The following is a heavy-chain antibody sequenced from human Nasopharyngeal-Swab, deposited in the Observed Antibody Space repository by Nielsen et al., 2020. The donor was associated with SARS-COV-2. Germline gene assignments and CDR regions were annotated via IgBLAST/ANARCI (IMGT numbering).Heavy chain of an antibody. CDR3: ARGGWLQIITYFDL. J-gene: IGHJ2*01. CDR2: ISYDGSNK. Sequence: GESLKISCAASGFTFSSYGMHWVRQAPGKGLEWVAVISYDGSNKYYADSVKGRFTISRDNSKNTLYLQMNSLRAEDTAVYYCARGGWLQIITYFDLWGCGTLVTVSS. D-gene: IGHD5-24*01. V-gene: IGHV3-30*03. CDR1: GFTFSSYG.